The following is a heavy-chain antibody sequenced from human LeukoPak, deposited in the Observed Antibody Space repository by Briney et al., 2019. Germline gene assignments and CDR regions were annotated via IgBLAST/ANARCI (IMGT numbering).Heavy chain of an antibody. D-gene: IGHD3-22*01. J-gene: IGHJ4*02. CDR1: GFTFSSYA. CDR3: AKDSHYYDSSGYYYYFDY. Sequence: GGSLRLSCAASGFTFSSYAMSWVRQAPGKGLEWVSAISGSGGSTYYADSVKGRFTISRDNSKNTLYLQMNSLRAEDTAVYYCAKDSHYYDSSGYYYYFDYWGQGTLVTVSS. V-gene: IGHV3-23*01. CDR2: ISGSGGST.